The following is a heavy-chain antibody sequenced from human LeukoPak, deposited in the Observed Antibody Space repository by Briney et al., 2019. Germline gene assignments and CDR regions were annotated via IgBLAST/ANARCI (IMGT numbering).Heavy chain of an antibody. D-gene: IGHD4-17*01. CDR1: GGSISSYY. V-gene: IGHV4-59*01. CDR3: ARDQYGDYFDY. J-gene: IGHJ4*02. Sequence: SETLSLTCTVSGGSISSYYWSWIRQPPGKGLEWIGYIYYSGSTNYNPSLKSRVTISVDTSKNQFSLKLSSVTAADTAVYYCARDQYGDYFDYRGQGTLVTVSS. CDR2: IYYSGST.